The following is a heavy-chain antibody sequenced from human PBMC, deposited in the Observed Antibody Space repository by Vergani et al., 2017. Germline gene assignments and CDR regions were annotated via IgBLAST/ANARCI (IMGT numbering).Heavy chain of an antibody. CDR1: GFTFSSYA. CDR2: ISYDGSNK. CDR3: ARDIYGDYGGFVN. J-gene: IGHJ4*02. Sequence: VQLLESGGGLVQPGGSLRLSCAASGFTFSSYAMHWVRQAPGKGLEWVAVISYDGSNKYYADSVKGRFTISRDNSKNTLYLQMNSLRAEDTAVYYCARDIYGDYGGFVNWGQGTLVTVSS. D-gene: IGHD4-17*01. V-gene: IGHV3-30-3*01.